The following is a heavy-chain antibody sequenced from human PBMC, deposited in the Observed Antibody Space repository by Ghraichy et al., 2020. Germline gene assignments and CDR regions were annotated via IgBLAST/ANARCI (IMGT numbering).Heavy chain of an antibody. Sequence: SETLSLTCAVYGGSFSGYYWSWIRQPPGKGLEWIGEINHSGSTNYNPSLKSRVTISVDTSKNQFSLKLSSVTAADTAVYYCARRELRGSGTRGDFDYWGQGTLVTVSS. CDR1: GGSFSGYY. D-gene: IGHD1-1*01. V-gene: IGHV4-34*01. CDR3: ARRELRGSGTRGDFDY. J-gene: IGHJ4*02. CDR2: INHSGST.